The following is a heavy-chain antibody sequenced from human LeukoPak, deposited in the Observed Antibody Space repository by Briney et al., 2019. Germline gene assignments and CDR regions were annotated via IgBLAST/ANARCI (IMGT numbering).Heavy chain of an antibody. CDR1: GFTFSRFS. CDR3: ARASDFWSGPADY. J-gene: IGHJ4*02. D-gene: IGHD3-3*01. CDR2: ISSSGDYI. Sequence: PGGSLRLSCAASGFTFSRFSMNWVRQAPGKGLEWLSSISSSGDYIYYADSVKGRFTISRDNAKNSLYLQMNSLRAEDTAVYYCARASDFWSGPADYWGQGTLVTVSS. V-gene: IGHV3-21*01.